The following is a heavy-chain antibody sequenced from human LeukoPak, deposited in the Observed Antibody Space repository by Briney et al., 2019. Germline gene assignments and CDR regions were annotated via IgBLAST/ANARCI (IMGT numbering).Heavy chain of an antibody. Sequence: SQTLSLTCSVSGGSISSGDYFWTWIRQPPGKGLEYIGYIYYSGTTYYNPSLKSRITMSVDMSANQFSLRLTSVSAADTAVYYCARRKYGMDVWGQGTTVTVSS. CDR1: GGSISSGDYF. CDR2: IYYSGTT. CDR3: ARRKYGMDV. J-gene: IGHJ6*02. V-gene: IGHV4-30-4*01.